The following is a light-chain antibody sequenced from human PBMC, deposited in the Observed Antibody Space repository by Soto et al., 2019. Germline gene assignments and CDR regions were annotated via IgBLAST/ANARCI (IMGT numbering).Light chain of an antibody. V-gene: IGLV2-14*01. CDR2: DVS. J-gene: IGLJ2*01. Sequence: QSALTQPASVSGSPGQSITISCTGTSSDVGGYNYVSWYQRHPGKAPKLMIYDVSNRPSGVSNRFSGSKSGNTASLTISGLQAEDEADYYCSSYTSSSILVFGGGTKLTVL. CDR1: SSDVGGYNY. CDR3: SSYTSSSILV.